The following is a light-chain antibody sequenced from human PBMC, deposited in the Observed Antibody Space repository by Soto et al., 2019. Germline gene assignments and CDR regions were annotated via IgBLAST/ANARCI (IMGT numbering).Light chain of an antibody. V-gene: IGKV3-20*01. CDR3: QQYSNLPRT. J-gene: IGKJ1*01. CDR2: GAS. CDR1: QTITRSY. Sequence: EIVLTQSPGTLSLSPGERATLSCRASQTITRSYVAWYQQKPGQAPRLLISGASTRATGVPDRFSGSGSGTDFTLTISGLEPEDFAVYYCQQYSNLPRTFGQGTKVEIK.